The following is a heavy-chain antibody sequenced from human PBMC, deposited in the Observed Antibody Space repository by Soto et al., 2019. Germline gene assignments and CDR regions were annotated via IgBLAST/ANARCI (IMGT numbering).Heavy chain of an antibody. CDR1: GGSISGSY. V-gene: IGHV4-59*01. J-gene: IGHJ4*02. D-gene: IGHD6-19*01. Sequence: QVQLQESGPGLVKPSETLSLTCSVSGGSISGSYWSWIRQSPGKGLEWLGYAYYTGSTNYSPSLRSRVSLSVDTSKNEFSLRLSSVTAADTAVYFCARSVAVPGAHIDYWGQGTQVTVSS. CDR2: AYYTGST. CDR3: ARSVAVPGAHIDY.